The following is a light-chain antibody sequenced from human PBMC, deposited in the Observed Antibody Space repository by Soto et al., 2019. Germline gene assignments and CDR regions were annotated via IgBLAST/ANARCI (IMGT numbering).Light chain of an antibody. CDR2: AAS. Sequence: DIQMTQSPSSLSASVGDRVTITCRASQSISSYLNWYQQKPGKAPKLLMYAASSLQSGVPSRFSGSGSGTDVTLTISSLQPEDFATYYCQQSYSTPWTFGQGTKVEIK. CDR1: QSISSY. V-gene: IGKV1-39*01. CDR3: QQSYSTPWT. J-gene: IGKJ1*01.